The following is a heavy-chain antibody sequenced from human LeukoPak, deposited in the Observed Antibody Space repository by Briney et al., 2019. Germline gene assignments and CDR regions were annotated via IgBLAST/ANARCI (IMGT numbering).Heavy chain of an antibody. CDR1: GGSISSSSYY. D-gene: IGHD6-13*01. CDR2: IYHSGST. J-gene: IGHJ4*02. CDR3: ARDDSSRAFDY. Sequence: SETLSLTCTVSGGSISSSSYYWGWIRQPPGKGLEWIGSIYHSGSTYYNPSLKSRVTISVDTSKNQFSLKLSSVTAADTAVYYCARDDSSRAFDYWGQGTLVTVSS. V-gene: IGHV4-39*07.